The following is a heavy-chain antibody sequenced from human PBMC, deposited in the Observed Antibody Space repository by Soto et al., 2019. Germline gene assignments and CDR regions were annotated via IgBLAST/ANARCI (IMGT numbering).Heavy chain of an antibody. J-gene: IGHJ5*02. Sequence: EVQLVESGGGLVQPGGSLRLSCAASGFTFSSFWMSWVRQAPGRGLEWVANIKHDGSERYYVNSVKGRFTISRDNARNSVELQMKGLRAEDAAVDYCARDRYCSRHSCDLYDWFDPCGQGTLVTVCS. CDR1: GFTFSSFW. D-gene: IGHD2-2*01. CDR2: IKHDGSER. CDR3: ARDRYCSRHSCDLYDWFDP. V-gene: IGHV3-7*03.